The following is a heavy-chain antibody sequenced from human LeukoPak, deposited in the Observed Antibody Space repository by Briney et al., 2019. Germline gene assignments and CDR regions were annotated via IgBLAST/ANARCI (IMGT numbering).Heavy chain of an antibody. V-gene: IGHV3-43*01. CDR1: GFNFDRYT. Sequence: GGSLRLSCATSGFNFDRYTIHWVRQAPGKGLEWVSLTGWAGGTTFYSDSVRGRFTISRDNAKNSLSLEMNSLRVEDTGVYYCARGTTGTTVAYGYSLDSWGQGTLVTVSS. CDR2: TGWAGGTT. CDR3: ARGTTGTTVAYGYSLDS. J-gene: IGHJ4*02. D-gene: IGHD1-7*01.